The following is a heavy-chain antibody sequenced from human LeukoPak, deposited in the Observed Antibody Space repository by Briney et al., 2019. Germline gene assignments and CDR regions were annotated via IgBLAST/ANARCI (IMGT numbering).Heavy chain of an antibody. V-gene: IGHV3-30*18. D-gene: IGHD3-10*01. CDR2: ISYDGSNK. CDR1: GFTFSSYG. J-gene: IGHJ4*02. Sequence: GGSLRLSCAASGFTFSSYGMHWVRQAPGKGLEWVAVISYDGSNKYYADSVKGRFTISRDNSKNTLYLQMNSLRAEDTAVYYCAKLKVRGVILNYFDYWGQGTLVTVSS. CDR3: AKLKVRGVILNYFDY.